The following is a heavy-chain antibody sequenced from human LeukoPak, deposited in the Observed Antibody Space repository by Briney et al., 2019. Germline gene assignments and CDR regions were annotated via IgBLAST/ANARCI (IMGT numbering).Heavy chain of an antibody. CDR3: VKSSGSSWYMFDY. D-gene: IGHD6-13*01. J-gene: IGHJ4*02. Sequence: GGSLRLSCSASGFTFSRYAMHWVRQAPGKGLEYVSGVTSNGGSTYYADSVKGRFTISGDNSKNTLYLQMSTLRAEDTAVYYCVKSSGSSWYMFDYWGQGTLVTVSS. CDR2: VTSNGGST. V-gene: IGHV3-64D*09. CDR1: GFTFSRYA.